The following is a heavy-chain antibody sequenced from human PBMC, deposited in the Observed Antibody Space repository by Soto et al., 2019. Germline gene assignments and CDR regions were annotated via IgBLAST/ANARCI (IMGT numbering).Heavy chain of an antibody. CDR2: FDPEDGET. CDR1: GYTLTELS. V-gene: IGHV1-24*01. J-gene: IGHJ3*02. CDR3: ANDRPWGSGCQGKAFDI. Sequence: QVQLVQSGAEVKKPGASVKVSCKVSGYTLTELSMHWVRQAPGKGLEWMGGFDPEDGETMYAQKFQGRVTMTEETSTDPAYMELSSLRSEDTSVYYCANDRPWGSGCQGKAFDIGGQGTMVTLCS. D-gene: IGHD3-16*01.